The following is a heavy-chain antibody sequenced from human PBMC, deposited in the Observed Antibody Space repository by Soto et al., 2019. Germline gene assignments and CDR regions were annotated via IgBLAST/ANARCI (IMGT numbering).Heavy chain of an antibody. J-gene: IGHJ3*02. Sequence: QVQLVQSGAEVKKPGASVKVSCKVSGYTLTELSMHWVRQAPGKGLEWMGGFDPEDGETIYAQKFQGRVTMTEDTSTDKAYMELSSLRSEDTAVYYCATFPITIFGVVIIPVSAFDIWGQGTMVTVSS. CDR1: GYTLTELS. D-gene: IGHD3-3*01. CDR2: FDPEDGET. CDR3: ATFPITIFGVVIIPVSAFDI. V-gene: IGHV1-24*01.